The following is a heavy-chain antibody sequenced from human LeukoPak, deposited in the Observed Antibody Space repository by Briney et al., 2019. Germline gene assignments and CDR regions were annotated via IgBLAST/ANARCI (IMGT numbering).Heavy chain of an antibody. CDR3: ARDRAGGSGESFDY. D-gene: IGHD3-10*01. J-gene: IGHJ4*02. V-gene: IGHV1-18*01. Sequence: ASVKVSCKASGYTFTSYVINWVRQAPGQGLEWMGWISAYNANTDYAQKLQGRVTMTTDTSTSTACMELRSLRSDDTAVYYCARDRAGGSGESFDYWGQGTLVTVSS. CDR2: ISAYNANT. CDR1: GYTFTSYV.